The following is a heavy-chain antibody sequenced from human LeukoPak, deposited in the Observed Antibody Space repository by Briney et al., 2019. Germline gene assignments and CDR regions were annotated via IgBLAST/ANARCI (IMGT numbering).Heavy chain of an antibody. J-gene: IGHJ4*02. V-gene: IGHV4-39*07. CDR1: GGSISSSSYY. CDR2: IYYSGST. D-gene: IGHD5-18*01. Sequence: SETLSLTCTVSGGSISSSSYYWGWIRQPPGKGLEWIGSIYYSGSTYYNPSLKSRVTISVDTSKNQFSLKLSSVTAADTAVYYCARESMDTAMVFDYWGQGTLVTVSS. CDR3: ARESMDTAMVFDY.